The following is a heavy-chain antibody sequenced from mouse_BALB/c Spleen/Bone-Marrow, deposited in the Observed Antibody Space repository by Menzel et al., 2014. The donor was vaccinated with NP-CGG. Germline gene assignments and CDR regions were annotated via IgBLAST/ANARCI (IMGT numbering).Heavy chain of an antibody. J-gene: IGHJ2*01. Sequence: QVQLKESAAELARPGASVKMSCKASGYTFTSYTMQWVKQRPGHGLEWIGYIDPSNTYTDYNQKFRDKTTLTADKSSSTAYMQLTSLTSEDSAVYYCAREDIITAYFDYWGQGTTLTVSS. CDR2: IDPSNTYT. CDR1: GYTFTSYT. CDR3: AREDIITAYFDY. V-gene: IGHV1-4*02. D-gene: IGHD1-1*01.